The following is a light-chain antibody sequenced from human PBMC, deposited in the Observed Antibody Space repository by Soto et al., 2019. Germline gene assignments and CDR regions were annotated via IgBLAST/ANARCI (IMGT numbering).Light chain of an antibody. CDR3: QQYGSSPPVT. V-gene: IGKV3-20*01. Sequence: EIVLTQSRCTLSLSPGERATLSCRASQSVTGSYLAWYQQKPGQAPRLLIYGASSRASGIPDRFSGSGSGTDFTLTISRLEPEDFAVYYCQQYGSSPPVTFGPGTKVDMK. CDR2: GAS. CDR1: QSVTGSY. J-gene: IGKJ3*01.